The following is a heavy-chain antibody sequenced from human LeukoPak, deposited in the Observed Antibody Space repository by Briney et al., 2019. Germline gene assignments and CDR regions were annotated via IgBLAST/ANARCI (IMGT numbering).Heavy chain of an antibody. Sequence: QPGGSLRLSCAASGFTFSSYGMHWVRQAPGKGLEWVAVISYDGSNKYYADSVKGRFTISRDNSKNTLYLQMNSLRAEDTAVYYCAKDLRWRWLQFQAGPSFDYWGQGTLVTVSS. V-gene: IGHV3-30*18. CDR3: AKDLRWRWLQFQAGPSFDY. CDR2: ISYDGSNK. J-gene: IGHJ4*02. D-gene: IGHD5-24*01. CDR1: GFTFSSYG.